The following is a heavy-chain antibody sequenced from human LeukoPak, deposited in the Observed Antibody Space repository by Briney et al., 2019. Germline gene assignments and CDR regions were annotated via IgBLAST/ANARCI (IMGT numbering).Heavy chain of an antibody. CDR3: ATDGTGRYYFDS. J-gene: IGHJ4*02. CDR2: FDPEDGET. Sequence: ASVTVSCKVSGYTLTELSMHWVRQAPGKGLEWMGGFDPEDGETIYAQKFQGRVTMTEDTSTDTAYMELSSLRSEDTAVYYCATDGTGRYYFDSWGQGTLVTVSS. CDR1: GYTLTELS. V-gene: IGHV1-24*01. D-gene: IGHD1-20*01.